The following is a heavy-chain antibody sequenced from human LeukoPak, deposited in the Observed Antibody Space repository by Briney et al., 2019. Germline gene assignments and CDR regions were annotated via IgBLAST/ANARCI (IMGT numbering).Heavy chain of an antibody. CDR3: ARDRGTQLWPGGNYFED. Sequence: GGSLRLSCAASGFTFSNYGMHWVRQAPGKGPEWMVVISYDGNNKYYADSVKGRFTISRDNSKSTLYLQMNNLRVDDTAAYYCARDRGTQLWPGGNYFEDWGQGTLVTVSS. J-gene: IGHJ4*02. CDR2: ISYDGNNK. CDR1: GFTFSNYG. D-gene: IGHD5-18*01. V-gene: IGHV3-30*03.